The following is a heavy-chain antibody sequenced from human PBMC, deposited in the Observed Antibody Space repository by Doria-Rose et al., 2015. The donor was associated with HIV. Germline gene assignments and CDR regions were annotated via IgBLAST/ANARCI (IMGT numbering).Heavy chain of an antibody. CDR3: ARIRSSRWYHKYYFNF. CDR1: GVSLSSPGMG. J-gene: IGHJ4*02. CDR2: IFSDDER. D-gene: IGHD6-13*01. V-gene: IGHV2-26*01. Sequence: GPVLVKPTETLTLTCTVSGVSLSSPGMGVSWTRQPPGKALEWLANIFSDDERSYKTSLKSRLTISRGTSKSQVVLTMTDMDPVDTATYYCARIRSSRWYHKYYFNFWGQGTLVIVSA.